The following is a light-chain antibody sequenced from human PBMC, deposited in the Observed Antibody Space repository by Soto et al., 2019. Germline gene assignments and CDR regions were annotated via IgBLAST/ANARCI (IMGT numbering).Light chain of an antibody. V-gene: IGKV3-15*01. CDR1: QSVYSN. Sequence: ELVMTQPPATLSVSPGERATLSCRASQSVYSNLAWYQQKPGQAPRLLIYGASTRATGIPARFSGSGSGTEFTLTISSLQSEDFAVYYCQQYNNWPRTFGQGTKVDIK. CDR2: GAS. J-gene: IGKJ1*01. CDR3: QQYNNWPRT.